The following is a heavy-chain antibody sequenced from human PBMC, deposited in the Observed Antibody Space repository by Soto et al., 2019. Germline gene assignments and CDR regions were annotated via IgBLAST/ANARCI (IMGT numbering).Heavy chain of an antibody. J-gene: IGHJ4*02. D-gene: IGHD6-19*01. Sequence: QVHLRESGPGLVKPSGTLTLTCDVSGGSVSDSVWWSWVRQAPGKGLGWIGEMFHSGKTYYNPSLKSRVTISVDKSKNQVSLNLESVTAADTAIYYCATTREAVVHLYHFDYWGQGTLVTV. CDR2: MFHSGKT. CDR3: ATTREAVVHLYHFDY. V-gene: IGHV4-4*02. CDR1: GGSVSDSVW.